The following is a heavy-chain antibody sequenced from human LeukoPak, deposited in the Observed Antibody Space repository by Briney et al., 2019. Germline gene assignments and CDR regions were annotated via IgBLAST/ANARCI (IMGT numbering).Heavy chain of an antibody. Sequence: SETLSLTCTVSGGSISSHYWSWIRQPPGKGLEWIGYIYYSGSTNYNPSLRSRVTISVDTSKNQFSLKLSSVTAADTAVYYCARDYYDSSSYYPWGQGTLVTVSS. D-gene: IGHD3-22*01. V-gene: IGHV4-59*11. CDR3: ARDYYDSSSYYP. CDR1: GGSISSHY. J-gene: IGHJ5*02. CDR2: IYYSGST.